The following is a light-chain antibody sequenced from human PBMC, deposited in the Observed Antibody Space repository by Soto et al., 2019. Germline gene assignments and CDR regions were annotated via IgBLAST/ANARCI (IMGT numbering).Light chain of an antibody. CDR3: QHYYSSPLT. Sequence: DIVMTQSPDSLAVSLGERATINCKSSQSVLYSSNNKNYLTWYQQKPGQPPKLLIYWASTRESRVPDRFSGSGSWTDFTLNISSLQAEDVAVYYCQHYYSSPLTFGGGTKVEIK. J-gene: IGKJ4*01. V-gene: IGKV4-1*01. CDR2: WAS. CDR1: QSVLYSSNNKNY.